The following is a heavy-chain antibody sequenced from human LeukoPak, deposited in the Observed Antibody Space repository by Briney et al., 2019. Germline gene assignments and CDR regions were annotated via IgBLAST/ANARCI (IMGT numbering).Heavy chain of an antibody. CDR1: SGSFSGYY. Sequence: SETLSLTCAVYSGSFSGYYWSWIRQPPGKGLEWIGEINHSGSTNYNPSLKSRVTISVDTSKNQFSLKLSSVTAADTAVYYCARSPRAYYYGSRAAFDIWGQGTMVTVSS. CDR2: INHSGST. V-gene: IGHV4-34*01. D-gene: IGHD3-22*01. CDR3: ARSPRAYYYGSRAAFDI. J-gene: IGHJ3*02.